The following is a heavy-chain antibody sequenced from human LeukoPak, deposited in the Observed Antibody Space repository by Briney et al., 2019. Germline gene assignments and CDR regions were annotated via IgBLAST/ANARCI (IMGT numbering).Heavy chain of an antibody. Sequence: ASVTVSCKASGYTFTSYAMHWVRQAPGQRLEWMGWINAGNGNTKYSQKFQGRVTITRDTSASTAYMELSSLRSEDTAVYYCARVRGYSYGYGPDYWGQGTLVTVSS. CDR2: INAGNGNT. V-gene: IGHV1-3*01. CDR1: GYTFTSYA. CDR3: ARVRGYSYGYGPDY. D-gene: IGHD5-18*01. J-gene: IGHJ4*02.